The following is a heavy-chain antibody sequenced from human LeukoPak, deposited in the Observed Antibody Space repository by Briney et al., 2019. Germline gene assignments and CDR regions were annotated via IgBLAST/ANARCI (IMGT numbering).Heavy chain of an antibody. CDR1: GYSFATYW. Sequence: GESLKISCKGSGYSFATYWIAWVRQMPGKGLEWMGIIYPGDSDTRYSPSFQGQVTISADKSISTAYLQWSSLKASDTAMYYCASRIPSENYYGSSGSLGYFDYWGQGTLVTVSS. D-gene: IGHD3-22*01. CDR2: IYPGDSDT. J-gene: IGHJ4*02. CDR3: ASRIPSENYYGSSGSLGYFDY. V-gene: IGHV5-51*01.